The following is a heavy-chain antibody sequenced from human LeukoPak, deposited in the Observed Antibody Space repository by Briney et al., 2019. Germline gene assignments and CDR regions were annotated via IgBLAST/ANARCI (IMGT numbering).Heavy chain of an antibody. Sequence: GGSLRLSCAASGFTFSSYSMNWVRQAPGKGLEWVSSISSSSSYIYYADSVKGRFTISRDNAKNSLYLQMNSLRAEDTAVYYCARGAAAVVINTHSDYWGQGTLVTVSS. D-gene: IGHD3-22*01. CDR2: ISSSSSYI. V-gene: IGHV3-21*01. J-gene: IGHJ4*02. CDR3: ARGAAAVVINTHSDY. CDR1: GFTFSSYS.